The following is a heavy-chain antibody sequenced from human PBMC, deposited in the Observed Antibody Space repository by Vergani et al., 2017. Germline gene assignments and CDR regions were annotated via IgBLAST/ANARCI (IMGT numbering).Heavy chain of an antibody. CDR2: RSYDGSDK. Sequence: QVKLVESGGGGVQPGRSLRLSCAASGFTFSSYAMHWVRQAPCKGLEWVAVRSYDGSDKYYSESVKGRFTSSSDNSKNTLYLQMNSLRAEDTAVYYCATSYCSGTSCPFQHWGQGTLVTVSS. V-gene: IGHV3-30-3*01. D-gene: IGHD2-2*01. J-gene: IGHJ1*01. CDR3: ATSYCSGTSCPFQH. CDR1: GFTFSSYA.